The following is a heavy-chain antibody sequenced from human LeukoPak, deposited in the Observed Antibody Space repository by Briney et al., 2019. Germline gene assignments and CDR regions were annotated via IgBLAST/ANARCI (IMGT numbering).Heavy chain of an antibody. CDR1: GYTSPFYG. CDR3: ASELRHQDY. CDR2: INPSGGST. D-gene: IGHD2-21*02. J-gene: IGHJ4*02. Sequence: ASVMVSCKVSGYTSPFYGITWVRQAPGQGLEWMGIINPSGGSTSYAQKFQGRVTMTSDTSISTAYMELSSLSSEDTAIYYCASELRHQDYWGQGTLVTVSS. V-gene: IGHV1-46*01.